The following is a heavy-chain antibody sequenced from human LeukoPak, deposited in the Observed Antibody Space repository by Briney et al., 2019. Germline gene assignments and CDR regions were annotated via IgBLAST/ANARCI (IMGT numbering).Heavy chain of an antibody. J-gene: IGHJ4*02. Sequence: GGSLRLSCAASGFTFSSYWMSWVRQAPGKGLEWVANIKQDGSEKYYVDSVKGRFTISRDNAKNSLYLQMNSLRAEDTAVYYCARGRGVGSWLDYWAREPWSPSPQ. CDR2: IKQDGSEK. CDR3: ARGRGVGSWLDY. V-gene: IGHV3-7*01. D-gene: IGHD6-13*01. CDR1: GFTFSSYW.